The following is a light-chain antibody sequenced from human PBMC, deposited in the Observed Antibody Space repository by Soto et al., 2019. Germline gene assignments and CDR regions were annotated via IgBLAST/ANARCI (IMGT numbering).Light chain of an antibody. CDR3: CSYAGSSIFYV. CDR2: EGS. Sequence: QSALTQPASGSGAPGEGNSISRTGNKSDVGSYNLVSWYQQHPGKAPKLMIYEGSKRPSGISNRFSGSKSGNTASLTISGLQAEDEADYFCCSYAGSSIFYVFGTGTKATVL. CDR1: KSDVGSYNL. J-gene: IGLJ1*01. V-gene: IGLV2-23*01.